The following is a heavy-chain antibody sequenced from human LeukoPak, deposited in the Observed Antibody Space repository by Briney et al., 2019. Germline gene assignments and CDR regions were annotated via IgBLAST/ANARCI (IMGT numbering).Heavy chain of an antibody. J-gene: IGHJ4*02. CDR1: GFTFSDHY. D-gene: IGHD1-26*01. CDR2: IRKKANIYTT. V-gene: IGHV3-72*01. Sequence: GGPLRLSCAASGFTFSDHYMAWVRQAPGKGLEGVGRIRKKANIYTTEYAASVKGRVTISRDDSKNSLYLQMNSLKTEDTAVYYCARAPNSGTLGEDYWGQGTLVTVCS. CDR3: ARAPNSGTLGEDY.